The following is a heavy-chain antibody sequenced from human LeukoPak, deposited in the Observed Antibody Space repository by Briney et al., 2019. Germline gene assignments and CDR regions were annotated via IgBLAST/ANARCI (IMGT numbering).Heavy chain of an antibody. CDR3: ARDMGGGWFDP. J-gene: IGHJ5*02. D-gene: IGHD1-26*01. V-gene: IGHV4-4*07. CDR1: GGSISSSY. Sequence: SETLSLTCSISGGSISSSYWNWIRQPAGKGLEWIGRISTSGATNYRPSLKGRLTMSIDTSKKQFSLNLRSVTAADTAMYYCARDMGGGWFDPWGQGALVTVSS. CDR2: ISTSGAT.